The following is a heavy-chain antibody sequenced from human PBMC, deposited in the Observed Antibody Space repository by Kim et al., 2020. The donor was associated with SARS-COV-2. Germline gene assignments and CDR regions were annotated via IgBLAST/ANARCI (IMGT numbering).Heavy chain of an antibody. J-gene: IGHJ4*02. Sequence: YYKDALKVRFTISIDNAKNSLYLQMNSLRAEDSAVYYCAREGYGDSVFDYWGQGTLVTVSS. CDR3: AREGYGDSVFDY. V-gene: IGHV3-21*01. D-gene: IGHD4-17*01.